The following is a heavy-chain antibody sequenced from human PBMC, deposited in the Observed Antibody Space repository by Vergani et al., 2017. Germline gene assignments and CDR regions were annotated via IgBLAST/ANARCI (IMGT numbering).Heavy chain of an antibody. V-gene: IGHV7-4-1*02. J-gene: IGHJ4*02. D-gene: IGHD3-10*01. Sequence: QVQLVQSGAEVKKPGSSVKVSCKASGGTFSSYAINWVRQAPGQGLQWMGCINTNTGNPTYAQGFTGRFVFSLDTSVSTAYLQISSLKAEDTAVYYCARDHYYGSQRPGDYWGQGTLVTVSS. CDR3: ARDHYYGSQRPGDY. CDR2: INTNTGNP. CDR1: GGTFSSYA.